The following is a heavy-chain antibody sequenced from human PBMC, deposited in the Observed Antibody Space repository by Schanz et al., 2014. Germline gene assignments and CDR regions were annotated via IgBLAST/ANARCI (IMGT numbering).Heavy chain of an antibody. CDR2: IWSDGSTK. Sequence: VQLLESGGGLVQPGGSLRLSCAASGFTFTTHSMTWVRQAPGKGLEWVAVIWSDGSTKYYADSVKGRFTISRDNSKNTLYLQMNSLRADDTAVYYCAKGMGYCSGGTCYDYYYYGLDVWGQGTTXTVSS. V-gene: IGHV3-33*03. D-gene: IGHD2-15*01. CDR3: AKGMGYCSGGTCYDYYYYGLDV. CDR1: GFTFTTHS. J-gene: IGHJ6*02.